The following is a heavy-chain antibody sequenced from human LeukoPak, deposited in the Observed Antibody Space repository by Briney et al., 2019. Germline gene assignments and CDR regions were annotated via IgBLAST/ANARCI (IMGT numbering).Heavy chain of an antibody. Sequence: SETLSLTCTVSGGSISSYYWSWIRQPPGKGLEWIGYIYYSGSTNYNPSLKSRVTISVDTSKNQFSLRLTSVTAADTAVYYCATNGWYCLDHWGQGALVTVSS. J-gene: IGHJ1*01. CDR3: ATNGWYCLDH. CDR2: IYYSGST. D-gene: IGHD6-19*01. CDR1: GGSISSYY. V-gene: IGHV4-59*08.